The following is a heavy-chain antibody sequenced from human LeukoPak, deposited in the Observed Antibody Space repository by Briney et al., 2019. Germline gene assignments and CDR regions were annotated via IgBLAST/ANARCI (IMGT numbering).Heavy chain of an antibody. Sequence: SETLSLTCTVSGGSMEIDYWDWIRQPAGKGLEWIGRIYNSGSANYSPSLKSRVTMSIDTSKSRISLQLTSVTAADTAVYYCAKNRVAAAGTTFATWGQGTLVTVSS. CDR1: GGSMEIDY. CDR3: AKNRVAAAGTTFAT. CDR2: IYNSGSA. J-gene: IGHJ5*02. D-gene: IGHD6-13*01. V-gene: IGHV4-4*07.